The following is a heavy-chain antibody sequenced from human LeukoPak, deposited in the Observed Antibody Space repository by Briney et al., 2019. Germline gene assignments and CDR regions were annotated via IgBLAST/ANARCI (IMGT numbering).Heavy chain of an antibody. CDR2: ISSSSSYI. CDR1: GFTFSSYT. V-gene: IGHV3-21*01. D-gene: IGHD3-9*01. Sequence: GGSLRLSCAASGFTFSSYTMNWVRQAPGKGLEWVSSISSSSSYIYYADSVKGRFTISRDNAKNSLYLQMNSLRAEDTAVYYCARSPYYDILTGYYRDDAFDIWGQGTMVTVSS. CDR3: ARSPYYDILTGYYRDDAFDI. J-gene: IGHJ3*02.